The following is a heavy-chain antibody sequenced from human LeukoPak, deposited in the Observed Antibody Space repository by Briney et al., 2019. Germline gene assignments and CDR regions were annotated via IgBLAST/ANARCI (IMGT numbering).Heavy chain of an antibody. CDR1: GFTVSSYG. D-gene: IGHD3-3*02. CDR3: ARDRLGPSFSVSHFDL. CDR2: VYSDGVT. Sequence: GGSLRLSCAASGFTVSSYGMSWVRQAPGKGPEWVSLVYSDGVTHYADSVQGRFTISRDNAKNSLYLRMDSLRAEDTALYYCARDRLGPSFSVSHFDLWGQGTLVTVSS. V-gene: IGHV3-53*01. J-gene: IGHJ4*02.